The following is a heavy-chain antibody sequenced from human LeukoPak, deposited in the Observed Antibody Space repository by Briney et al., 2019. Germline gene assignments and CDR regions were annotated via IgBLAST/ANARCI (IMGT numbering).Heavy chain of an antibody. J-gene: IGHJ4*02. CDR3: AGGNNVLRYFD. Sequence: ASVKVSCKASGYTFTSYHMHWVRQAPGQGLEWMGIINPSGGSTNYAQKFQGRVTMTRDTSTSTVYMELSSLRSEDTAVYYCAGGNNVLRYFDWGQGTLVTVSS. V-gene: IGHV1-46*01. D-gene: IGHD3-9*01. CDR1: GYTFTSYH. CDR2: INPSGGST.